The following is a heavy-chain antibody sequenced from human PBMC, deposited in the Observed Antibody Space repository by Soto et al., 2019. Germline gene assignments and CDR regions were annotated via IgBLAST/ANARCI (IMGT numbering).Heavy chain of an antibody. J-gene: IGHJ4*02. V-gene: IGHV3-21*01. CDR2: ISSSSSYI. CDR3: ARSHYYGSGSYGPRYIDY. CDR1: GFTFSSYS. D-gene: IGHD3-10*01. Sequence: GGSLRLSCAASGFTFSSYSMNWVRQAPGKGLEWVSSISSSSSYIYYADSVKGRFTISRDNAKNSLYLQMNSLRAEDTAVYYCARSHYYGSGSYGPRYIDYWGQGTLVTVSS.